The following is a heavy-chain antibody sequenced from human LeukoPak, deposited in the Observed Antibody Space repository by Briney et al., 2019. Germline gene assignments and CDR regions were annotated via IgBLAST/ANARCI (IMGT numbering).Heavy chain of an antibody. D-gene: IGHD6-13*01. J-gene: IGHJ4*02. CDR3: ARHDGYSDY. CDR1: GGSISSSSYY. CDR2: IYYSGST. Sequence: SETLSLTCTVSGGSISSSSYYWGWIRQPPGKGLEWIGGIYYSGSTYYNPSLKSRVTISVDTSKNQFSLKLSSVTAADTAAYYCARHDGYSDYWGQGTLVTVSS. V-gene: IGHV4-39*01.